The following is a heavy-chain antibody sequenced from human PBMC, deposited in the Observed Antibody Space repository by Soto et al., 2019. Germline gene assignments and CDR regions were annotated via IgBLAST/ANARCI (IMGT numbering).Heavy chain of an antibody. V-gene: IGHV3-30*18. CDR2: ISYDGSNK. Sequence: GSLRLSGAAAGFSLSGYGMQWVRQAPGKGLEWVAVISYDGSNKYYADSVKGRFTISRDNSKNTLYLQMNSLSAEDTAVYYCAKEGQAAMPPGYYYYGMDGWGQGTTVTVSS. CDR3: AKEGQAAMPPGYYYYGMDG. J-gene: IGHJ6*02. CDR1: GFSLSGYG. D-gene: IGHD2-2*01.